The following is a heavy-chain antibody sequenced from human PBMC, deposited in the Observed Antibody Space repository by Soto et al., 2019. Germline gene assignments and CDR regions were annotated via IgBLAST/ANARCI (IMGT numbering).Heavy chain of an antibody. Sequence: LVPMSLTCTVPGGSISSSYWIRIRQPPGRGLEWIAYIHYSGSTNYNPSLKSRVTISVDTSKNQFSLKLTSVTAADTAVYYCARYYGDRTAFDIWGQGTMVTVSS. CDR2: IHYSGST. J-gene: IGHJ3*02. V-gene: IGHV4-59*01. D-gene: IGHD4-17*01. CDR3: ARYYGDRTAFDI. CDR1: GGSISSSY.